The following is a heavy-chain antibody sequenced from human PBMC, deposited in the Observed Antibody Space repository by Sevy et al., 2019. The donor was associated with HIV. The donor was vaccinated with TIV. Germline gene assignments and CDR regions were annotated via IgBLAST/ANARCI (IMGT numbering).Heavy chain of an antibody. CDR2: ISYSGST. CDR3: ARGSRGYSYG. D-gene: IGHD5-18*01. Sequence: SETLSLTCTVSGDSVSSGSYFWSWIRHPPGKGLEWIGYISYSGSTNYNPSLKSRVTISVDTSKKQFSLKLTSVTAADTAVYFCARGSRGYSYGWGQGTLVTVSS. V-gene: IGHV4-61*01. J-gene: IGHJ4*02. CDR1: GDSVSSGSYF.